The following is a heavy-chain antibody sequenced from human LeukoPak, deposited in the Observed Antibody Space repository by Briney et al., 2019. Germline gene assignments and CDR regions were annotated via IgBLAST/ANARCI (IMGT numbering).Heavy chain of an antibody. CDR2: INPNSGGT. J-gene: IGHJ4*02. CDR3: ARVRYSSGCFDY. Sequence: ASVKVSCKASGGTFSSYAISWVRQAPGQGLEWMGWINPNSGGTNYAQKFQGRVTMTRDTSISTAYMELSRLRSDDTAVYYCARVRYSSGCFDYWGQGTLVTVSS. D-gene: IGHD6-19*01. V-gene: IGHV1-2*02. CDR1: GGTFSSYA.